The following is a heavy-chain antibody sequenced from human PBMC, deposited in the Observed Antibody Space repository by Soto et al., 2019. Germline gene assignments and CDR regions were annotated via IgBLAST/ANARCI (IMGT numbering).Heavy chain of an antibody. D-gene: IGHD3-3*02. CDR2: FYYAGSTYSNPSYRGST. V-gene: IGHV4-31*03. Sequence: QVQLQESGPGLVKPSQTLSLTCTVSGGSIRSGGHYWSWIRQHPGKGLEWLGYFYYAGSTYSNPSYRGSTYYNPSLNNRLTISADTSNNQFSLELSSVTAADTAVYYCARASFFSDYCFDCWGQGTLVTVSS. CDR3: ARASFFSDYCFDC. J-gene: IGHJ4*02. CDR1: GGSIRSGGHY.